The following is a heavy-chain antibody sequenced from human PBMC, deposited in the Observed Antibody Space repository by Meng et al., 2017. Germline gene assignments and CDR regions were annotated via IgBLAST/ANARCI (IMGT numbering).Heavy chain of an antibody. CDR1: GFTFKSFE. J-gene: IGHJ3*02. Sequence: GGSLRLSCAASGFTFKSFEMNWARQAPGKGLEWVSYISESGSTIYYADSVKGRFTISRDNTKNSLYLQMNSLRVENTAVYYCAGDSDGQNVVGVLAEAFDIWGQGTMVTV. V-gene: IGHV3-48*03. CDR2: ISESGSTI. D-gene: IGHD2-21*01. CDR3: AGDSDGQNVVGVLAEAFDI.